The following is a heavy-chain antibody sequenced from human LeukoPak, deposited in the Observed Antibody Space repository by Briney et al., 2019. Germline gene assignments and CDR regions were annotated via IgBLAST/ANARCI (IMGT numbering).Heavy chain of an antibody. J-gene: IGHJ6*03. V-gene: IGHV4-61*02. Sequence: SETLSLTCTVSGGSISSGSYYWSWIRQPAGKGLEWIGRIYTSGSTNYNPSLKSRVTISVDTSKNQFSLKLSSVTAADTAVYYCARERGSYYDSSGYYPPIYYMEVWGKGTTVTVSS. CDR2: IYTSGST. CDR3: ARERGSYYDSSGYYPPIYYMEV. CDR1: GGSISSGSYY. D-gene: IGHD3-22*01.